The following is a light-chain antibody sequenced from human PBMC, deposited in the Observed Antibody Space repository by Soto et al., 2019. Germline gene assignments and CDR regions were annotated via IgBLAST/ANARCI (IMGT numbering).Light chain of an antibody. J-gene: IGKJ4*01. Sequence: EIVLTQSPATLSLSPGERATLSCRASQSVSSYLGWYQQKPGQAPRLLIYDASKRATGIPARFSGSGSGTDFTLTISXXEPEDFAVYYCQQRGSWPLTFGGGTKVEIK. CDR1: QSVSSY. CDR2: DAS. CDR3: QQRGSWPLT. V-gene: IGKV3-11*01.